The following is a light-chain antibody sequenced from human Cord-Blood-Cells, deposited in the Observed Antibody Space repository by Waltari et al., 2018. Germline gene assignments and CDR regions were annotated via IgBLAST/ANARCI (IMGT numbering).Light chain of an antibody. CDR1: SSDVGSYNL. Sequence: QSALPQHASVSGSPGPSIIISCTGTSSDVGSYNLVSWYQQHPGKAPKLMIYEGSKRPSGVSNRFSGSKAGNTASLTISGLQAEDEADYCCCSYAGSSTWVFGGGTKLTVL. J-gene: IGLJ3*02. CDR3: CSYAGSSTWV. V-gene: IGLV2-23*01. CDR2: EGS.